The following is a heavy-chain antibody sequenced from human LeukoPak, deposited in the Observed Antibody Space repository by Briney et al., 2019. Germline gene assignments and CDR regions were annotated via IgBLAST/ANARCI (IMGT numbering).Heavy chain of an antibody. CDR1: GFTFSSYA. J-gene: IGHJ4*02. D-gene: IGHD2-2*01. CDR3: ARAPTVLVGYCSSSSCQADY. CDR2: ISGSGGST. V-gene: IGHV3-23*01. Sequence: GGSLRLSCAASGFTFSSYAMSWVRQAPGKGLEWVSAISGSGGSTYYADSVKGRFTISRDNAKNSLYLQMNSLRVEDTAVYYCARAPTVLVGYCSSSSCQADYWGQGTLVTVSS.